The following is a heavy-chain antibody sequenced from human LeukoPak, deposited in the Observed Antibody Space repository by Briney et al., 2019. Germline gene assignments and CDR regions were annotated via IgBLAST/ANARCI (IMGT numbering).Heavy chain of an antibody. D-gene: IGHD3-22*01. Sequence: GGSLRLSCAASGFTFSSYAMSWVRQAPGKGLEWVGFIRSKAYGGTTEYAASVKGRFTISRDDSKSIAYLQMNSLKTEDTAVYYCTRDIFSYYYDSSGSSYWGQGTLVTVSS. J-gene: IGHJ4*02. CDR3: TRDIFSYYYDSSGSSY. V-gene: IGHV3-49*04. CDR2: IRSKAYGGTT. CDR1: GFTFSSYA.